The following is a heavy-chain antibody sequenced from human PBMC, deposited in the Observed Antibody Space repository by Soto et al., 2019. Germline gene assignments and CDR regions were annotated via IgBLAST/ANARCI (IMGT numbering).Heavy chain of an antibody. V-gene: IGHV3-30*03. CDR1: GFTFSSYG. CDR2: ISYDGSNK. D-gene: IGHD3-22*01. Sequence: QVQLVESGGGVVQPGRSLRLSCAASGFTFSSYGMHWVRQAPGKGLEWVAVISYDGSNKYYADSVKGRFTISRDNSKNTLYLQMNSLRAEDTAVYYCARDFHQNSGYHGAWGQGTLVTVSS. J-gene: IGHJ5*02. CDR3: ARDFHQNSGYHGA.